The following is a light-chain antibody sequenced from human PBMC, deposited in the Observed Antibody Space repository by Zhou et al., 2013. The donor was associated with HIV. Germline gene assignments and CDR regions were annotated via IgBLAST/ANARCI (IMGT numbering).Light chain of an antibody. J-gene: IGLJ3*02. CDR2: DNN. Sequence: QSVLTQPPSVSAAPGQKVSISCSGSRANIGNNFVSWYQQLPGTAPRLLIYDNNKRPSGIPDRFSGSKSGTSATLAITGLQTGDEADCYCGTWDSSLSAWVFGGGTKLTVL. V-gene: IGLV1-51*01. CDR3: GTWDSSLSAWV. CDR1: RANIGNNF.